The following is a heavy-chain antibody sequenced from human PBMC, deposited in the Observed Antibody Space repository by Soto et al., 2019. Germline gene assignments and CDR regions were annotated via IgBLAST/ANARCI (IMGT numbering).Heavy chain of an antibody. J-gene: IGHJ4*02. CDR3: ARPEPKYCSSTSCSDY. D-gene: IGHD2-2*01. V-gene: IGHV5-51*01. CDR1: GYSFTSYW. Sequence: PGESLKISCKGSGYSFTSYWIGWVRQMPGKGLEWMGIIYPGDSDTRYSPSFQGQVTISADKSISTAYLQWSSLKASDTAMYYCARPEPKYCSSTSCSDYWGQGTLVTVSS. CDR2: IYPGDSDT.